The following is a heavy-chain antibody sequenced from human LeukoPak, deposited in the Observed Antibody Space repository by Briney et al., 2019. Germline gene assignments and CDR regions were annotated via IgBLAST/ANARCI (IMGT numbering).Heavy chain of an antibody. J-gene: IGHJ6*03. V-gene: IGHV3-30*03. CDR3: ARDLIPGRDYYNMDV. D-gene: IGHD1-26*01. Sequence: GRSLRLSCAASGFTFSSYGMHWVRQAPGKGLEWVAVISYDGSNKYYADSVKGRFTISRDNAKNTLYLQMNSLRAEDTAVYYCARDLIPGRDYYNMDVWGKGTTVTVSS. CDR2: ISYDGSNK. CDR1: GFTFSSYG.